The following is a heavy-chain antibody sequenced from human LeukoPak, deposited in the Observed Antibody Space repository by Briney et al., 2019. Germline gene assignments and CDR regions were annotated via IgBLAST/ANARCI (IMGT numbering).Heavy chain of an antibody. J-gene: IGHJ4*02. D-gene: IGHD3-9*01. CDR3: ARVLFNSGYDY. CDR1: GSTFTGAY. V-gene: IGHV1-2*02. Sequence: ASVKVSCKTSGSTFTGAYMHWVRQAPGQGLEWTGWINPNSGETKFAQRFQGRVTLIRDTAISTVYMDLGGLRSDDTAVYYCARVLFNSGYDYWGQGSLVTVSS. CDR2: INPNSGET.